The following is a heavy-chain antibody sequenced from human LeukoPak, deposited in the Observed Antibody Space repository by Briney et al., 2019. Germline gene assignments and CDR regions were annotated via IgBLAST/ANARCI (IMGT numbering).Heavy chain of an antibody. CDR2: IYYSGST. J-gene: IGHJ2*01. V-gene: IGHV4-59*08. CDR1: GGSISSYY. CDR3: ASRTSSTVTSYWYFDL. Sequence: SETLSLTCTVSGGSISSYYWSWIRQPPGKGLEWIGYIYYSGSTNYNPSLKSRVTISVGTSKNQFSLKLSSVTAADTAVYYCASRTSSTVTSYWYFDLWGRGTLVTVSS. D-gene: IGHD4-17*01.